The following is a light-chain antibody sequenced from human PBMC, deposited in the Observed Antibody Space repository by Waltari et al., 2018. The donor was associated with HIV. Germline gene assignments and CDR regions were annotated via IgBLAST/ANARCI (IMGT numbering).Light chain of an antibody. CDR2: TAT. CDR3: QQSYTSPT. V-gene: IGKV1-39*01. J-gene: IGKJ3*01. Sequence: DIQMSQSPSSLSASVGDRVTITCRASQNINKYLNWYQQKPGQAPKMLIYTATTLQSGVPSRFSGSGSGTDFTLTIASLRPEDFAVYFGQQSYTSPTFGPGTTVDF. CDR1: QNINKY.